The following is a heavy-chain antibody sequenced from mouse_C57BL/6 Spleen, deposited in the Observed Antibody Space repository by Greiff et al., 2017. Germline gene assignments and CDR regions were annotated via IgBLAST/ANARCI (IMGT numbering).Heavy chain of an antibody. D-gene: IGHD3-3*01. CDR2: INYDGSST. J-gene: IGHJ3*01. V-gene: IGHV5-16*01. Sequence: EVKVVESEGGLVQPGSSMKLSCTASGFTFSDYYMAWVRQVPEKGLEWVANINYDGSSTYYLDSLKSRFIISRDNAKNILYLQMSSLKSEDTATYYCARGDTFFAYWGQGTLVTVSA. CDR3: ARGDTFFAY. CDR1: GFTFSDYY.